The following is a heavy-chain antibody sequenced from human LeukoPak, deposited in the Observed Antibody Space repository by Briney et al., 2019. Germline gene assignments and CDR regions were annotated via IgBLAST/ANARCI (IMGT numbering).Heavy chain of an antibody. D-gene: IGHD3-10*01. V-gene: IGHV3-23*01. CDR1: GFTFSNYA. CDR2: FSGSGDYI. J-gene: IGHJ4*02. CDR3: AKDRDGSGSNRDFFDY. Sequence: PGGSLRLSCAASGFTFSNYAVSWVRQAPGKGLEWVSGFSGSGDYIYYADSVKGRFTISRDNSKNTLYLQMNSLRAEDTAVYYCAKDRDGSGSNRDFFDYWGQGTLVTVSS.